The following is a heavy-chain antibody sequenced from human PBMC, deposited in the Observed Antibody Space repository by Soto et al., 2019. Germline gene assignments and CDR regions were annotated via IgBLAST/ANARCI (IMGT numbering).Heavy chain of an antibody. V-gene: IGHV1-69*06. J-gene: IGHJ6*01. Sequence: AVKVCSNASGGPFRSYSISWVRQAPGQGLEWMGGIIPIFGTANYAQKFQGRVTITADKSTSTAYMELSSLRSEDTAVYYCARVRDYYDISGYFYY. CDR2: IIPIFGTA. CDR1: GGPFRSYS. D-gene: IGHD3-22*01. CDR3: ARVRDYYDISGYFYY.